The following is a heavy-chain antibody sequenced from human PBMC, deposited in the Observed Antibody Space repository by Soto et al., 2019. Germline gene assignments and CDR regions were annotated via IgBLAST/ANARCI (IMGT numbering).Heavy chain of an antibody. J-gene: IGHJ6*02. CDR1: GYTFTSYG. D-gene: IGHD3-10*01. CDR2: ISAYNGNT. V-gene: IGHV1-18*01. Sequence: QVQLVQSGAEVKKPGASVKVSCKASGYTFTSYGISWVRQAPGQGLEWMGWISAYNGNTNYAQKLQGRVTMTTDTSTSTAYMELRSLRSDDTAVYYCARDPPEYYYYAPYYYYGMDVWGQGTTVTVSS. CDR3: ARDPPEYYYYAPYYYYGMDV.